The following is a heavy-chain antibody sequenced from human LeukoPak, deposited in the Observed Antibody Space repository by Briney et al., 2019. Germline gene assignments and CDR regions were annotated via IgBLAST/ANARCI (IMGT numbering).Heavy chain of an antibody. CDR3: AKGGSATITTGGFDP. CDR1: GFSFSSYA. Sequence: GVSLRLSCAASGFSFSSYAMSWVRQAPGKGLEWVSGISGSGDITYYADSVKGRFTISRDNSKNTLYLQVNSLRAEDTAIYYCAKGGSATITTGGFDPWGQGTLVTVSS. CDR2: ISGSGDIT. J-gene: IGHJ5*02. D-gene: IGHD4-11*01. V-gene: IGHV3-23*01.